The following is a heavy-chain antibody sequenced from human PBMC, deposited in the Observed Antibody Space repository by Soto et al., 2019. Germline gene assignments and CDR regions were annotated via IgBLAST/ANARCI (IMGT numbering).Heavy chain of an antibody. CDR3: AKDPGGDYIYFDY. Sequence: GGSLRLSCAASGFTFSSYGMHWVRQAPGKGLEWVAVISYDGSNKYYADSVKGRFTISRDNSKNTLYLQMNSLRAEDTAVYYCAKDPGGDYIYFDYWGQGTLVTVSS. CDR1: GFTFSSYG. CDR2: ISYDGSNK. J-gene: IGHJ4*02. D-gene: IGHD4-17*01. V-gene: IGHV3-30*18.